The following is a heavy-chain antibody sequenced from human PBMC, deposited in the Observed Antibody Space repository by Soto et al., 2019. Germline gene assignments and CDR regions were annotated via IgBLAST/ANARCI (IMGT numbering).Heavy chain of an antibody. CDR1: GGSFSGYY. CDR2: INHSGST. J-gene: IGHJ4*02. V-gene: IGHV4-34*01. CDR3: ARAIFYDSSPY. D-gene: IGHD3-22*01. Sequence: SETLSLTCAVYGGSFSGYYWSWIRQPPGKGLEWIGEINHSGSTNYNPSLKSRVTISVDTSKNQSSLKLSSVTAADTAVYYCARAIFYDSSPYWGQGTLVTVSS.